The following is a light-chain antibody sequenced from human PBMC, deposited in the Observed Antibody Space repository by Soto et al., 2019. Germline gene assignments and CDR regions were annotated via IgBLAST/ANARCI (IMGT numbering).Light chain of an antibody. V-gene: IGLV2-14*03. CDR1: SSEVGGYTS. CDR3: NSYTNSSTRV. Sequence: QSALTQPASVSGSPGQSITISCTGTSSEVGGYTSVSWYQHHPGKHPKLMIYDVPKLPSGVSDLFSGSKSGSATSLTTAGLYAEDEGHYYCNSYTNSSTRVFGTGTKLTVL. J-gene: IGLJ1*01. CDR2: DVP.